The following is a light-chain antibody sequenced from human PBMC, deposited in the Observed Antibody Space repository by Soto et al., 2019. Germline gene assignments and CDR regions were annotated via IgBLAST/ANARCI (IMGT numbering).Light chain of an antibody. CDR2: DAS. J-gene: IGKJ1*01. CDR3: QQRSNWSS. CDR1: QSVSSY. V-gene: IGKV3-11*01. Sequence: EIVLTQSPATRSLSPGERATLSCRASQSVSSYLAWYQQKPGQAPRLLIYDASNRATGIPARFSGSGSGTDFTLTISSLEPEDFAVYYCQQRSNWSSFGQGTKVEIK.